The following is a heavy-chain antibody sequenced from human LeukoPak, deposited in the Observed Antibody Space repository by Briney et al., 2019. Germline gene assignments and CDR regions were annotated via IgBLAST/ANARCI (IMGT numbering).Heavy chain of an antibody. Sequence: SETLSLTCTVSGVSIRDNNYYWGWIRQPPGKGLEWIGSIYYSGNTYYNASLKSQVSISIDTSKNQFSLRLTSVTAADTAVYYCARQTGSGLFILPGGQGTLVTVSS. D-gene: IGHD3/OR15-3a*01. CDR3: ARQTGSGLFILP. CDR2: IYYSGNT. V-gene: IGHV4-39*01. J-gene: IGHJ4*02. CDR1: GVSIRDNNYY.